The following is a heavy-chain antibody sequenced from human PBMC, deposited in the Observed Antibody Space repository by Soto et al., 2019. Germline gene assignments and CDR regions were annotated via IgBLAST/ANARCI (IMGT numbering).Heavy chain of an antibody. CDR1: GASIDSYY. D-gene: IGHD3-22*01. CDR2: IYYSGST. V-gene: IGHV4-59*13. J-gene: IGHJ6*02. Sequence: PSETLSLTSTVSGASIDSYYWNWIRQPPGKGLEWIGYIYYSGSTTYNPSLKTRVTISVDRSKNQFSLKLTSVTAADTAVYYCARDRTHFGSSAYYSGLDVWGQGTTVTVSS. CDR3: ARDRTHFGSSAYYSGLDV.